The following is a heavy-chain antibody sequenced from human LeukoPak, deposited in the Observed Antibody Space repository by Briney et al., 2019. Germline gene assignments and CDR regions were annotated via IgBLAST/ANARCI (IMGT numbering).Heavy chain of an antibody. D-gene: IGHD5-12*01. CDR3: ARGRGGYDEFDY. CDR2: MNPNSGNT. Sequence: APVKVSCKASGYTFTSYDINWVRQATGQGLEWMGWMNPNSGNTGYAQKFQGRVTMTRNTSISTAYMELSSLRSEDTAVYYCARGRGGYDEFDYWGQGTLVTVSS. V-gene: IGHV1-8*01. CDR1: GYTFTSYD. J-gene: IGHJ4*02.